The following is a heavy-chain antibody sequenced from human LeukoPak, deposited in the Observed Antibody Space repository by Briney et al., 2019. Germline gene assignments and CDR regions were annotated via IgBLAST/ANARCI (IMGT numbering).Heavy chain of an antibody. CDR3: ARHLRFGTNCYIDS. D-gene: IGHD1-1*01. V-gene: IGHV4-59*08. CDR1: SGTISNYY. J-gene: IGHJ4*02. CDR2: IYYTGTT. Sequence: SETLSLVCTVSSGTISNYYWSWIRQPPGKGLEWIGNIYYTGTTHYNPSLKSRVHITLDTPKNHFSLNLSSVTAADTAFYYCARHLRFGTNCYIDSWGQGTLVSVSS.